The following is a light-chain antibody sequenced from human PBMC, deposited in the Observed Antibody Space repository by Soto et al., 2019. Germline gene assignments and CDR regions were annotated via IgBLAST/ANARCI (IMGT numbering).Light chain of an antibody. CDR2: DAS. Sequence: ILFTQSPTTPAFFPGGKSHPPFRATQSVSSYLAWYQQKPGQAPRLLIYDASNRATGIPVRFSGSGSGTDFTLTISGLEPEDFALYYCQQRNNWPITFGQGTRLEIK. V-gene: IGKV3-11*01. CDR3: QQRNNWPIT. J-gene: IGKJ5*01. CDR1: QSVSSY.